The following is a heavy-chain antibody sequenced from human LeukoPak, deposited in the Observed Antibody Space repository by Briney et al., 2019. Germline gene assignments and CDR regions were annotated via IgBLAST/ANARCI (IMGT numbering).Heavy chain of an antibody. CDR1: GFTFSSYS. CDR2: ILENGSYQ. V-gene: IGHV3-30*03. Sequence: GGSLRLSCAASGFTFSSYSMNWVRQAPGKGLDWVAVILENGSYQYYADSVKGRFTISRDNSKNTLFLQMNSLRDEDTAIYYCARVQGGGFRTADYWGQGTLVTVSS. D-gene: IGHD1-14*01. J-gene: IGHJ4*02. CDR3: ARVQGGGFRTADY.